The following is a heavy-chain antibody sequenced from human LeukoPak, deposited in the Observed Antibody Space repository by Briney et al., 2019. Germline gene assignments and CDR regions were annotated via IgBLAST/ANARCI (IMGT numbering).Heavy chain of an antibody. D-gene: IGHD3-22*01. CDR1: GGSISSSFYY. CDR3: ARHGYYYYTSGYFGY. J-gene: IGHJ4*02. Sequence: SETLSLTCTVSGGSISSSFYYWGWLRQPPGKGLEWIGSTYYSGTTYYKPSLKSRVSVSVDTSKYQLSLNLTSVTAADTALYYCARHGYYYYTSGYFGYWGQGILVTVSS. CDR2: TYYSGTT. V-gene: IGHV4-39*01.